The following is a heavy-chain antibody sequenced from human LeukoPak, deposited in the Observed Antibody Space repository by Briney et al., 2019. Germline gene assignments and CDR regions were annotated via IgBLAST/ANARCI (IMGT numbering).Heavy chain of an antibody. CDR3: AKDLPSYDFWSGSMY. CDR1: GFTFSSYG. D-gene: IGHD3-3*01. V-gene: IGHV3-30*02. J-gene: IGHJ4*02. CDR2: IRYDGSNK. Sequence: GGSLRPSCAASGFTFSSYGMHWVRQAPGKGLEWVAFIRYDGSNKYYADSVKGRFTISRDNSKNTLYLQMNSLRAEDTAVYYCAKDLPSYDFWSGSMYWGRGTLVTVSS.